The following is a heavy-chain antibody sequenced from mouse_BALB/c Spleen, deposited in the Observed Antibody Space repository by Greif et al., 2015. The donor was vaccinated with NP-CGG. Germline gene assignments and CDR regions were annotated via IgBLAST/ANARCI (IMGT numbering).Heavy chain of an antibody. CDR1: GYTFTSYW. D-gene: IGHD2-4*01. CDR2: INPSTGYT. V-gene: IGHV1-7*01. Sequence: VQLQQSGAELAKPGASVKMSCKASGYTFTSYWMHWVKQRPGQGLEWIGYINPSTGYTEYNQKFKDKATLTADKSSSTAYMQLSSLTSEDFAVYYCARRGDYDGFDYWGQGTTLTVSS. J-gene: IGHJ2*01. CDR3: ARRGDYDGFDY.